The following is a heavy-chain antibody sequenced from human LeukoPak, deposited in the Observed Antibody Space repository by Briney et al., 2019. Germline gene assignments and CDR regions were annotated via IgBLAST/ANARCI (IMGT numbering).Heavy chain of an antibody. Sequence: GSLRLSCAASGFPFSNYGMHWVRQAPGKGLEWVAFIRYDGTNKYYADSVKGRFTISRDNAENSLYLLLNSLRVEDTAVYYCARGSTLGSCTSSSCHNWFDPWGQGTLVTVSS. D-gene: IGHD2-2*01. J-gene: IGHJ5*02. V-gene: IGHV3-30*02. CDR3: ARGSTLGSCTSSSCHNWFDP. CDR1: GFPFSNYG. CDR2: IRYDGTNK.